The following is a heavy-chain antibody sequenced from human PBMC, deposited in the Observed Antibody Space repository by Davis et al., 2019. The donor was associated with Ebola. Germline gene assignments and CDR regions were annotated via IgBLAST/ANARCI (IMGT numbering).Heavy chain of an antibody. CDR2: ISDDSSST. Sequence: GESLKISCAVSGFTFSNYNMNWVRQTPGKGLEWVSHISDDSSSTYYADSVKGRFTISRDNAKNSLYLQLNTLRDKDTAVYFCVSAGWDHWGQGTLVTVSS. CDR3: VSAGWDH. J-gene: IGHJ4*02. CDR1: GFTFSNYN. D-gene: IGHD2-15*01. V-gene: IGHV3-48*02.